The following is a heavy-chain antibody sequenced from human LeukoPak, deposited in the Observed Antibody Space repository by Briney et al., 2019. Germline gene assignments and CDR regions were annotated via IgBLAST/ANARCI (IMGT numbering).Heavy chain of an antibody. CDR3: AKDRGGNRYFDY. D-gene: IGHD3-16*01. Sequence: HPGGSLRLSCAASGFTFSSYAMSWVRQAPGKGLEWVSAISGSGGSTYYADSVKGRFTISRDNSKNTLYLQMNSLRAEDTAVYYCAKDRGGNRYFDYWGQGTLVTVSS. V-gene: IGHV3-23*01. J-gene: IGHJ4*02. CDR1: GFTFSSYA. CDR2: ISGSGGST.